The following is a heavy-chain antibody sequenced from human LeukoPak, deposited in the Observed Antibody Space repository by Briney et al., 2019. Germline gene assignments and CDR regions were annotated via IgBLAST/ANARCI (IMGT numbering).Heavy chain of an antibody. D-gene: IGHD6-13*01. CDR2: IYYSGST. CDR3: ARRGLAGPPDY. J-gene: IGHJ4*01. V-gene: IGHV4-39*01. Sequence: SETLSLTCTVSGGSISSSSYYWGWIRQPPGKGLEWIGSIYYSGSTYYNPSLKSRVTISVDTSKNQFSLKLSSVTAADTAVYYCARRGLAGPPDYWGHGTLVTVS. CDR1: GGSISSSSYY.